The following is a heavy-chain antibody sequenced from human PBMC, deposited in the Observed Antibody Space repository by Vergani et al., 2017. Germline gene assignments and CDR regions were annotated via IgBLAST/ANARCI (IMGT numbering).Heavy chain of an antibody. CDR3: ARLSYDTTPYLQGGYDC. V-gene: IGHV3-30-3*01. D-gene: IGHD3-22*01. Sequence: QVQLVESGGGVVQPGRSLRLSCAASGFTFSSYAMHWVRQAPGKGLEWVAVISYDGSNKYYADSVKGRFTISRDNSKTMLYLQMNSLRAEDTAVYYCARLSYDTTPYLQGGYDCWGQGTLVSVSS. CDR1: GFTFSSYA. CDR2: ISYDGSNK. J-gene: IGHJ4*02.